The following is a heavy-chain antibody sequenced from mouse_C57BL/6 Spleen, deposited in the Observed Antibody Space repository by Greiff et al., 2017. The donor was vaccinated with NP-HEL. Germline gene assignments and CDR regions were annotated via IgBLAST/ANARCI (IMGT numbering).Heavy chain of an antibody. CDR1: GFTFSSYA. V-gene: IGHV5-9-1*02. Sequence: EVQVVESGEGLVKPGGSLKLSCAASGFTFSSYAMSWVRQTPEKRLEWVAYISSGGDYIYYADTVKGRFTISRDNARNTLYLQMSSLKSEDTAMYYCTRALTYGSSPAWFAYWGQGTLVTVSA. J-gene: IGHJ3*01. CDR3: TRALTYGSSPAWFAY. CDR2: ISSGGDYI. D-gene: IGHD1-1*01.